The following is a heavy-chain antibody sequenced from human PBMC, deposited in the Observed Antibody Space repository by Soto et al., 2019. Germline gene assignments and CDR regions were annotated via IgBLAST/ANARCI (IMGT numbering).Heavy chain of an antibody. CDR1: GFTFGSYG. D-gene: IGHD4-17*01. V-gene: IGHV3-30*18. CDR2: ISYDGTNK. Sequence: GGSLRLSCVACGFTFGSYGMHWVRQAPGKGLEWVAVISYDGTNKYYTDSVKGRFTISRDNSKKTLWLQMNSLRAEDTAVYYCAQVPRYTVTPPDDYWGQGTLVTVSS. CDR3: AQVPRYTVTPPDDY. J-gene: IGHJ4*02.